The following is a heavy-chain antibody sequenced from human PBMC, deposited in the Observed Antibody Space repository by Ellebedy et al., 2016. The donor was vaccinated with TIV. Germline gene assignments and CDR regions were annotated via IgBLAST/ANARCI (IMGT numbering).Heavy chain of an antibody. J-gene: IGHJ4*02. Sequence: MPSETLSLTCIVSGASISSVNWWTWVRQSPGQGLEWIGEIYHDGTTNYKTSLKSRVAMSVDASKNQFSLKLDSATAADTAVYYCARAGSTSGCSEDWGPGISVIVTS. CDR1: GASISSVNW. V-gene: IGHV4-4*02. CDR3: ARAGSTSGCSED. CDR2: IYHDGTT. D-gene: IGHD2-8*01.